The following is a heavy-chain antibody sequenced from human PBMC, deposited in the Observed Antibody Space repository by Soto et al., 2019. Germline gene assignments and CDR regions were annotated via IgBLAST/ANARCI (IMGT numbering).Heavy chain of an antibody. CDR2: IYPGDSDT. CDR1: GYSFTSYW. CDR3: ATLPGPYYYDSSGYYGNFDC. Sequence: GESLKISCKGSGYSFTSYWIGWVRQMPGKGLEWMGIIYPGDSDTRYSPSFQGQVTISADKSISTAYLQWSSLKASDTAMYYCATLPGPYYYDSSGYYGNFDCWGQGTLVTVSS. J-gene: IGHJ4*02. D-gene: IGHD3-22*01. V-gene: IGHV5-51*01.